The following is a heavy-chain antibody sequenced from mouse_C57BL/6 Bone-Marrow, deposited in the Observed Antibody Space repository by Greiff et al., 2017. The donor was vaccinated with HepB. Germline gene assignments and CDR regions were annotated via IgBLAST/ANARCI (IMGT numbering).Heavy chain of an antibody. V-gene: IGHV5-9*01. J-gene: IGHJ3*01. CDR1: GFTFSSYT. CDR2: ISGGGGNT. D-gene: IGHD2-5*01. Sequence: EVKVEESGGGLVKPGGSLKLSCAASGFTFSSYTMSWVRQTPEKRLEWVATISGGGGNTYYPDSVKGRFTISRDNAKNTLYLQMSSLRSEDTALYYCARHDYSNSFAYWGQGTLVTVSA. CDR3: ARHDYSNSFAY.